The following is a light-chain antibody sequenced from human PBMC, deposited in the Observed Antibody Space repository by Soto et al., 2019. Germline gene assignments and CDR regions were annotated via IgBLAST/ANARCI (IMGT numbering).Light chain of an antibody. J-gene: IGLJ2*01. CDR3: QLWDRSSDHVV. CDR1: NIGSKS. CDR2: YDS. Sequence: SYELTQPPSVSVAPGKTARITCGGNNIGSKSVHWYQQKPGQAPVLVIYYDSERPSGIPERFSGSNSVNTATLTISRGEAGDEDDYYCQLWDRSSDHVVFGGGTKVTVL. V-gene: IGLV3-21*04.